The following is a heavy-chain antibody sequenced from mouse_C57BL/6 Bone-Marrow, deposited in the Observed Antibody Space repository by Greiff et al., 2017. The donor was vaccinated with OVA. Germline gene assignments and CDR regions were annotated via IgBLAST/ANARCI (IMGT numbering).Heavy chain of an antibody. CDR1: GYTFTSYW. J-gene: IGHJ2*01. CDR2: IDPSDSET. CDR3: ARGDFITTVVYFDY. V-gene: IGHV1-52*01. D-gene: IGHD1-1*01. Sequence: QVQLQQPGAELVRPGSSVKLSCKASGYTFTSYWMHWVKQRPIQGLEWIGNIDPSDSETHSNQKFKDKATLTVDKSSSTAYMQLSSLTSEVSAVYYCARGDFITTVVYFDYWGQGTTLTVSS.